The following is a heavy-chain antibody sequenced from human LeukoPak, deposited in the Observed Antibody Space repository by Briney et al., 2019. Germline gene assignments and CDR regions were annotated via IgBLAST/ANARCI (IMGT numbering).Heavy chain of an antibody. J-gene: IGHJ5*02. CDR1: GYTFTGYY. CDR2: INPNSGGT. V-gene: IGHV1-2*06. Sequence: ASVKVSCKASGYTFTGYYMHWVRQAPGQGLEWMGRINPNSGGTNYAQSFQGRVTMTRDTSISTAYMELSRLTSDDAAVYYCARPYSSGWSENWFGPWGQGTLVTVSS. CDR3: ARPYSSGWSENWFGP. D-gene: IGHD6-19*01.